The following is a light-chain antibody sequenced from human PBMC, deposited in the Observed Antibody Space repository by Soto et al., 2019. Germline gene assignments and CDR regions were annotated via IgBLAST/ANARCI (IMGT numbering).Light chain of an antibody. CDR1: QSISSW. V-gene: IGKV1-5*03. J-gene: IGKJ1*01. CDR3: QQYDSYPWT. Sequence: DIQMTQSPSTLSASVGDRVIITCRASQSISSWLAWYQQKPGKAPKVLIYKASTLESGVPSRFSGSGSGTEFTLTISSLQPDDFATYYCQQYDSYPWTFGQGTKGEIK. CDR2: KAS.